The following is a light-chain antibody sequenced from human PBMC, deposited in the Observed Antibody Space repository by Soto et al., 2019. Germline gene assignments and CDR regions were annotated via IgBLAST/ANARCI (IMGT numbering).Light chain of an antibody. Sequence: QSVLTQPASVSGSPGQSITISCTGTSSDVGGYNYVSWYQQHPGKAPKLMISEVNDRPSEVSNRFSGSKSGNTASLTISGLQAEDEADYYCSSYTSSSTVVFGGGTKLTVL. J-gene: IGLJ3*02. CDR1: SSDVGGYNY. V-gene: IGLV2-14*01. CDR3: SSYTSSSTVV. CDR2: EVN.